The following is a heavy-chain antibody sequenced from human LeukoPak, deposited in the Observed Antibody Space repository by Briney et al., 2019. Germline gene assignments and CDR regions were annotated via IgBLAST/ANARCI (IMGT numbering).Heavy chain of an antibody. D-gene: IGHD2-21*01. Sequence: GGSLRLSCAASGFTFSSYSMNWVRQAPGKGLEWVSSISAAGSFIYYAKSVKGRFTISRDNAEGSLYLQMNSLTAEDTAVYYCARDGLLAYCGGDCSGVFDIWGQGTMVAVSS. J-gene: IGHJ3*02. V-gene: IGHV3-21*01. CDR1: GFTFSSYS. CDR3: ARDGLLAYCGGDCSGVFDI. CDR2: ISAAGSFI.